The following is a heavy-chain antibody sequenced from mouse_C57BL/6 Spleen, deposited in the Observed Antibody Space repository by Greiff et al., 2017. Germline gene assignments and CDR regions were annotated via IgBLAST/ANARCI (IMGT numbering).Heavy chain of an antibody. CDR3: AIDYYGSSSYWYFDV. CDR1: GYTFTSYW. D-gene: IGHD1-1*01. J-gene: IGHJ1*03. CDR2: IHPNSGST. Sequence: VQLQQPGAELVKPGASVKLSCKASGYTFTSYWMHWVKQRPGQGLEWIGMIHPNSGSTNYNEKFKSKATLTVDKSSSTAYMQLSSLTSEDSAVYYCAIDYYGSSSYWYFDVWGTGTTVTVSS. V-gene: IGHV1-64*01.